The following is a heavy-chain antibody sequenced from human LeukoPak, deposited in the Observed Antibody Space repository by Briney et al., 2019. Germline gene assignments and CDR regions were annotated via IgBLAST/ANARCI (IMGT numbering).Heavy chain of an antibody. D-gene: IGHD1-26*01. V-gene: IGHV3-21*01. CDR3: ARGIVGATSPGY. Sequence: GSLRLSCAASGFTFSSYSMNWVRQAPGQGLEWVSSISSSSSYIYYADSVKGRFTISRDNAKNSLYLQMNSLRAEDTDVYYCARGIVGATSPGYWGQGTLVTVSS. CDR1: GFTFSSYS. J-gene: IGHJ4*02. CDR2: ISSSSSYI.